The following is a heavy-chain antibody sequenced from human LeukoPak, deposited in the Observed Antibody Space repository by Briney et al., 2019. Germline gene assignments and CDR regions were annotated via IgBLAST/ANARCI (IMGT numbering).Heavy chain of an antibody. CDR3: ARHPSDWWFDP. V-gene: IGHV5-51*01. CDR2: IYPGDSDT. Sequence: GESLKISCKGSGCRFTSYWIGWVRQMPGKGREWMGIIYPGDSDTRYSPSFQGQVTISADKSISTAYLQWSSLKASDTAMYYCARHPSDWWFDPWGQGTLVTVSS. J-gene: IGHJ5*02. D-gene: IGHD2-21*01. CDR1: GCRFTSYW.